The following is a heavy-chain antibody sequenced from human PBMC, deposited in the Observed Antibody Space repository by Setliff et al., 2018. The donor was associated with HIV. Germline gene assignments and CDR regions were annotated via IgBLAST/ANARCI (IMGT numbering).Heavy chain of an antibody. J-gene: IGHJ5*02. CDR2: IYYSGST. V-gene: IGHV4-59*11. Sequence: SETLSLTCTVSGGSISSHYWSWIRQPPGKGLEWIGSIYYSGSTNYNPSLKSRVTISADKSKNQFSLKLSSVTAADTAVYYCARAPGSSSSRGWFDPWGQGTLVTVSS. D-gene: IGHD6-6*01. CDR3: ARAPGSSSSRGWFDP. CDR1: GGSISSHY.